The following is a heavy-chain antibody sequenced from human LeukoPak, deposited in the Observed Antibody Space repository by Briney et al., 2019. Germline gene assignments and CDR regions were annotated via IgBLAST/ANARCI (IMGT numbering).Heavy chain of an antibody. J-gene: IGHJ4*02. CDR1: GYSISSGYY. CDR3: ARATDYPWYFDY. V-gene: IGHV4-38-2*02. D-gene: IGHD4-11*01. CDR2: IYYNGST. Sequence: SETLSLTCTVSGYSISSGYYWGWIRQPPKKGLEWIGFIYYNGSTNYNPSLKSRVTISVDTSKNQFSLKLNSVTAADTAVYYCARATDYPWYFDYWGQGTLVTVSS.